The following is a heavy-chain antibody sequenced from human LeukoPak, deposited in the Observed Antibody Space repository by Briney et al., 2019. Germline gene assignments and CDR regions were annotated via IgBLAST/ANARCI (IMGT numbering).Heavy chain of an antibody. Sequence: ASVKVSCKASGGCFSRYAIRWVRQAPGRGLEWMGGIIRIFGAAKYAQLYQGRVTITTDKSTNTAYMELSSLRSEDTAVYYCASADIVVVPAAIDGGYYYYMDVWGKGTTVTVSS. J-gene: IGHJ6*03. CDR1: GGCFSRYA. V-gene: IGHV1-69*05. CDR3: ASADIVVVPAAIDGGYYYYMDV. D-gene: IGHD2-2*02. CDR2: IIRIFGAA.